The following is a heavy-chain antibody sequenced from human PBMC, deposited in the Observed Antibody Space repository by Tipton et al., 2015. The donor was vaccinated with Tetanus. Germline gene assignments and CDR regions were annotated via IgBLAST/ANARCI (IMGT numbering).Heavy chain of an antibody. D-gene: IGHD6-19*01. Sequence: TLSLTCTVSGGSISNYNYYWGWVRQSPGKGLEWIASIYYGGATYFNPSLKSRVTMSVDTSNNLISLNLSSVTAADTATYYCVRHSGWFNFYRGIDVWGQGTTVIVSS. CDR2: IYYGGAT. CDR1: GGSISNYNYY. CDR3: VRHSGWFNFYRGIDV. J-gene: IGHJ6*02. V-gene: IGHV4-39*07.